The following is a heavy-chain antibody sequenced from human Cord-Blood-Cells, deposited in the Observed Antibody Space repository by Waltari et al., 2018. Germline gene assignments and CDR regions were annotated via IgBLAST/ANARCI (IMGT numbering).Heavy chain of an antibody. J-gene: IGHJ4*02. Sequence: VQLVQAGAEVKKPGASVKVSCKASGYTFTGYYMHWVRQAPGQGVERMGWLTPNEGGTNNAQTLQGWVTMTGDTSISTAYMELSRLRSHGTTAYYSARDPSIAVAGTRYFDYRGQGPLVAVSS. CDR3: ARDPSIAVAGTRYFDY. V-gene: IGHV1-2*04. CDR2: LTPNEGGT. CDR1: GYTFTGYY. D-gene: IGHD6-19*01.